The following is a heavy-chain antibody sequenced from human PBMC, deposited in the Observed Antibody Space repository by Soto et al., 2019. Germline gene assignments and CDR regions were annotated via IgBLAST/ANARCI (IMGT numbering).Heavy chain of an antibody. Sequence: GGSLRLSCAASGFTFSSYGMHWVRQAPGKGLEWVAVISYDGSNKYYADSVKGRFTISRDNSKNTLYLQMNSLRAEDTAVYYCARGEWLVTHYFAYWGQGTLVTVSS. V-gene: IGHV3-30*03. D-gene: IGHD6-19*01. CDR3: ARGEWLVTHYFAY. J-gene: IGHJ4*02. CDR1: GFTFSSYG. CDR2: ISYDGSNK.